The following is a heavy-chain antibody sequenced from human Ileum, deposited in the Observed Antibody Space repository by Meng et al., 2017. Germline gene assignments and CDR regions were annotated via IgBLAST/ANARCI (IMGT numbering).Heavy chain of an antibody. CDR1: GYIFTRYG. V-gene: IGHV1-18*01. J-gene: IGHJ4*02. CDR2: ISAYSGNT. D-gene: IGHD4-23*01. Sequence: QVPLGQSGAEVKKPGASVKVSCKASGYIFTRYGIGWVRQAPGQGLEWMGWISAYSGNTKYAQKLQGRVTMTTDISTSTAYMELRNLRSDDTAVYYCARDTVGTTLGDYWGQGTLVTVSS. CDR3: ARDTVGTTLGDY.